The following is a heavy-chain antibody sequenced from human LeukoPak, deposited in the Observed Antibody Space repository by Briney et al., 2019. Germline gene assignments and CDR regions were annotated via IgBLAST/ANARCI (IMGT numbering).Heavy chain of an antibody. CDR3: ARDTASGYYVSDY. CDR1: GYTLTELS. Sequence: ASVKVSCKVSGYTLTELSIHWVRQAPGKGLEWMGGFDPENGEIIYAQKFQGRVTITADKSTSTAYMELSSLRSEDTAVYYCARDTASGYYVSDYWGQGTLVTVSS. CDR2: FDPENGEI. D-gene: IGHD3-22*01. V-gene: IGHV1-24*01. J-gene: IGHJ4*02.